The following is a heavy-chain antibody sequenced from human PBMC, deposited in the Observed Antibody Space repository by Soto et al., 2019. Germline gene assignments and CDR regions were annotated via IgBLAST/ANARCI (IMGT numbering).Heavy chain of an antibody. Sequence: SETLSLTCTVSGGSVSSGGYYWSWIRQHPGTGLEWIGYIYYSGTTYFNPSLKSRASISLDTPKSEFSLKLTSVTAADTAVYYCARRALPQCINGVCYKDGFWDYWGQGALVTVSS. V-gene: IGHV4-31*03. J-gene: IGHJ4*02. D-gene: IGHD2-8*01. CDR2: IYYSGTT. CDR3: ARRALPQCINGVCYKDGFWDY. CDR1: GGSVSSGGYY.